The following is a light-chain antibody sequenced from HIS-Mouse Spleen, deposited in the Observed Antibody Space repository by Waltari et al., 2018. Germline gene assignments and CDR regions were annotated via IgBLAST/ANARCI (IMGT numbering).Light chain of an antibody. Sequence: DIQLTQSPSFLSASVGDRVTITCRASQGISSYSAWYQQKPEKAPKLLIYAASTLQSGVPSRFGGSGSGTEFTLTISSLQPEDFATYYCQQLNSYPPTFGQGTKVEIK. CDR2: AAS. CDR1: QGISSY. J-gene: IGKJ1*01. CDR3: QQLNSYPPT. V-gene: IGKV1-9*01.